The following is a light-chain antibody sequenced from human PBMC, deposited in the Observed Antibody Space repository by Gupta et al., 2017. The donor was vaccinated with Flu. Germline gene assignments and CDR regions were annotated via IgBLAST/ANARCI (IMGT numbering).Light chain of an antibody. Sequence: PSSLPASTGDRVTITCRASQDISSYLAWYQQKPGKAPKFLIYAASTVQSGVPSRFSGSGSGTXFTLIIXSLQSEDFATYYCQQYVSYPRTFGXGTKVEIK. CDR3: QQYVSYPRT. CDR2: AAS. CDR1: QDISSY. V-gene: IGKV1-8*01. J-gene: IGKJ4*01.